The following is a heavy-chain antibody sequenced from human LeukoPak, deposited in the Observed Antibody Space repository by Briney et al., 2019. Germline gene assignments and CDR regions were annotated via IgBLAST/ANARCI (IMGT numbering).Heavy chain of an antibody. D-gene: IGHD6-13*01. CDR3: ARERIAATNAHFDY. CDR2: INTNTGNP. V-gene: IGHV7-4-1*02. Sequence: ASVKVSCTASGYTFTSYAMNWVRQAPGQGLEWMGWINTNTGNPTYAQGFTGRFVFSLDTSVSTAYLQISSLKAEDTAVYYCARERIAATNAHFDYWGQGTLVTVSS. CDR1: GYTFTSYA. J-gene: IGHJ4*02.